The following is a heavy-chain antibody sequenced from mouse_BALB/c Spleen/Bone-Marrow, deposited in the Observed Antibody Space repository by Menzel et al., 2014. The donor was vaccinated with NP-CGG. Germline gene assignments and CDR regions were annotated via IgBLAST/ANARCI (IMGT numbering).Heavy chain of an antibody. J-gene: IGHJ2*01. V-gene: IGHV14-3*02. CDR3: TRGGLYDGSDY. Sequence: VQLQQSGAELVKPGASVKLSCTASGFNIKDTYMHWVKQRPEQGLEWIGRIDPANGNTKYDPKFQGKATITADTSSNTAYLQISSLASEDAAVYYCTRGGLYDGSDYWGQGTTLTVSS. D-gene: IGHD2-3*01. CDR2: IDPANGNT. CDR1: GFNIKDTY.